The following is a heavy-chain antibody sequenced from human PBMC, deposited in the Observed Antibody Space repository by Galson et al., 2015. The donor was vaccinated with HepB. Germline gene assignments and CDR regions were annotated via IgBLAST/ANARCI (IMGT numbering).Heavy chain of an antibody. CDR2: ISAYNGNT. CDR1: GYTFTSYG. J-gene: IGHJ5*02. CDR3: ARDRPYYDFWCGYYTGSSSWFEP. V-gene: IGHV1-18*01. D-gene: IGHD3-3*01. Sequence: SVKVSCKASGYTFTSYGISWVRQAPGQGLEWMGWISAYNGNTNYAQKLQGRVTMTTDTSTSTAYMELRSLRSDDTAVYYCARDRPYYDFWCGYYTGSSSWFEPWGQGTLVTVSS.